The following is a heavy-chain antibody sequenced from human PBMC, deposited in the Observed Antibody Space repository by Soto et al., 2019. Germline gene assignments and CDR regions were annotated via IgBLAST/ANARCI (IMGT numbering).Heavy chain of an antibody. J-gene: IGHJ4*02. CDR2: IYYSGIT. Sequence: SSETLSFTCTVSGGSITSYYWSWIRQPPGKGLEWIGYIYYSGITDYNPSLKSRVTISVDTSKSQFSLKLSSVTAADTAVYYCARGGGVYYFDYWGQGTLVTVSS. CDR1: GGSITSYY. D-gene: IGHD2-8*02. V-gene: IGHV4-59*01. CDR3: ARGGGVYYFDY.